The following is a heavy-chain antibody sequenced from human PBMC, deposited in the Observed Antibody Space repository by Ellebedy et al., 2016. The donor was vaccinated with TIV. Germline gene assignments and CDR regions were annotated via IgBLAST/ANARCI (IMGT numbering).Heavy chain of an antibody. CDR2: ISGSGGST. J-gene: IGHJ6*03. D-gene: IGHD2-21*02. CDR1: GFTFSSYA. CDR3: ARAPTAIFAHFYYYYYYMDV. V-gene: IGHV3-23*01. Sequence: GESLKISXAASGFTFSSYAMSWVRQAPGRRLEWVSAISGSGGSTHCVDSVRGRFTISRDNSKNTLYLQMTSLRAEDTAVYYCARAPTAIFAHFYYYYYYMDVWGKGTTVTVSS.